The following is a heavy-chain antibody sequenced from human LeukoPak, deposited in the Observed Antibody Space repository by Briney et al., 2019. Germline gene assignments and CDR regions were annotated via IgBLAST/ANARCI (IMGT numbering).Heavy chain of an antibody. Sequence: ASVKVSCKASGYTFTGYYMHWVRQAPGQGLVWMGWINPNSGGTNYTQKFQGRVTMTRDTSISPAYMELSRLRSDDTAVYYCARLYGDGYGFDYWGQGTLVTVSS. CDR2: INPNSGGT. CDR3: ARLYGDGYGFDY. CDR1: GYTFTGYY. V-gene: IGHV1-2*02. D-gene: IGHD5-24*01. J-gene: IGHJ4*02.